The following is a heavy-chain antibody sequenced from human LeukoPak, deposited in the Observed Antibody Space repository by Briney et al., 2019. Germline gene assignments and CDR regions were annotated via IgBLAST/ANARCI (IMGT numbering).Heavy chain of an antibody. CDR1: GGSISSSSYY. CDR2: IYYSGST. V-gene: IGHV4-39*01. CDR3: ARQGGSGSYYPYYFDY. J-gene: IGHJ4*02. Sequence: PSETLSLTCTVSGGSISSSSYYWGWIRQPPGKGLEWIGSIYYSGSTYYNPSLKSRATISVDTSKNQFSLKLSSVTAADTAVYYCARQGGSGSYYPYYFDYWGQGTLVTVSS. D-gene: IGHD3-10*01.